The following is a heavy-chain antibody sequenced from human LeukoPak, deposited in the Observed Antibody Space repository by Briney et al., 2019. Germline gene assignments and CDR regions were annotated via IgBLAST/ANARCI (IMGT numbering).Heavy chain of an antibody. V-gene: IGHV1-46*01. J-gene: IGHJ4*02. D-gene: IGHD3-3*01. CDR2: INPSGGST. CDR1: GYTFTSYY. CDR3: AAVAGLLEWKYYFDY. Sequence: ASVKVSCKASGYTFTSYYMHWVRQAPGQGLEWMGIINPSGGSTSYAQKFQGRVTMTRDTSTSTVYMELSSLRSEDTAVNYCAAVAGLLEWKYYFDYWGQGTLVTVSS.